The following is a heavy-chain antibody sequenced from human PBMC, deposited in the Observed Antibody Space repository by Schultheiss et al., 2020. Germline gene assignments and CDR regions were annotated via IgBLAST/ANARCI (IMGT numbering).Heavy chain of an antibody. CDR3: ATPTSQKVLCLHWGESSLYRTPVNC. CDR1: GFTFSSYA. D-gene: IGHD3-16*02. CDR2: ISYDGSNK. V-gene: IGHV3-30*07. Sequence: GGSLRLSCAASGFTFSSYAMSWVRQAPGKGLEWVAVISYDGSNKYYADSVKGRFTISRDNSKNTLYLQMNSLRAEDTAVYYCATPTSQKVLCLHWGESSLYRTPVNCWGQGTLVTVSS. J-gene: IGHJ4*02.